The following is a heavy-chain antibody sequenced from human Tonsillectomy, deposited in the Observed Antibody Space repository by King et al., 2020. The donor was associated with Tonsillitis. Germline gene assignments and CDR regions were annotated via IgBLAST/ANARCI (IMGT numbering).Heavy chain of an antibody. Sequence: VQLQQWGAGLLKPSETLSLTCAVYGGSFSDYLWSWIRQPPGKGLEWIGEIDNSGITNYNSSLKSRVTISVDTSKNQFSLKLTSVTAADTAVYYCSRVGSLFHYYMDAWGKGTTVTVSS. CDR2: IDNSGIT. V-gene: IGHV4-34*01. J-gene: IGHJ6*03. D-gene: IGHD3-10*01. CDR3: SRVGSLFHYYMDA. CDR1: GGSFSDYL.